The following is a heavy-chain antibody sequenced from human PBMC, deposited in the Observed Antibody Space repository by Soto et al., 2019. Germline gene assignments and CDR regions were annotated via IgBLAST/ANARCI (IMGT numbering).Heavy chain of an antibody. CDR1: GFSLSTSGGG. CDR2: IYWDDDK. Sequence: SGPTLGNPTQTLTLTCTFSGFSLSTSGGGVGRIRQPPGKALEWLALIYWDDDKRYSQSLKSRLTITKDTSKNQVVLTMTNMDPVDTATYYCAHSQTILCDFWSGPDYWGQGTLVTVSS. D-gene: IGHD3-3*01. J-gene: IGHJ4*02. V-gene: IGHV2-5*02. CDR3: AHSQTILCDFWSGPDY.